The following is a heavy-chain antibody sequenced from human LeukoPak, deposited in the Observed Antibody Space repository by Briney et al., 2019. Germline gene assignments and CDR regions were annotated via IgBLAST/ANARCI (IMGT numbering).Heavy chain of an antibody. CDR3: ARDNAFDF. CDR2: ISSSSSSI. V-gene: IGHV3-21*05. CDR1: GFTFSSYS. Sequence: GGSLRLSCAASGFTFSSYSMNWVRQAPGKGLEWVSYISSSSSSIYYADSLKGRFTISRDNAKNSLYLQMNSLGAEDTAVYYCARDNAFDFWGQGTVVTVSS. J-gene: IGHJ3*01.